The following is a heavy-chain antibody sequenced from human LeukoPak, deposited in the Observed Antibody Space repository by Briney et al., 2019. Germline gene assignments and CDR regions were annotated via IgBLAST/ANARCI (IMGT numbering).Heavy chain of an antibody. CDR1: GGSISSYY. CDR2: IYYSGST. D-gene: IGHD2-2*01. CDR3: ARGEEGCSSTSCYLNWFDP. Sequence: SETLSLTCTVSGGSISSYYWSWIRQPSGKGLEWIGYIYYSGSTNYNPSLKSRVTISVDTSKDQFSLKLNSVTAADTAVYYCARGEEGCSSTSCYLNWFDPWGQGTLVTVSS. V-gene: IGHV4-59*08. J-gene: IGHJ5*02.